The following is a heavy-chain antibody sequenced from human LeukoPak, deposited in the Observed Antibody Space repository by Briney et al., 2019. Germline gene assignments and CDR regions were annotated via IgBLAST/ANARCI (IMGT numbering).Heavy chain of an antibody. CDR1: GGSISSSSYY. D-gene: IGHD3-10*01. V-gene: IGHV4-39*01. CDR3: ARGGSGSQAFDF. J-gene: IGHJ4*02. Sequence: SETLSLTCTVSGGSISSSSYYWGWIRQPPGKGLEWIGSIYYSGSTYYNPSLKSRVTISVDTSKNQFSLKLSSVTAADTAVYYCARGGSGSQAFDFWGQGTLVTVSS. CDR2: IYYSGST.